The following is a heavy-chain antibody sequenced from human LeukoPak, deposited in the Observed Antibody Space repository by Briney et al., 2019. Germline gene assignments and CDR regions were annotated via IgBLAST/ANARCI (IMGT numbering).Heavy chain of an antibody. CDR3: AKDGQTYYYGSGRGNWFDP. V-gene: IGHV3-30*18. J-gene: IGHJ5*02. CDR2: ISYDGSNK. Sequence: PGGSLRLSCAVSGISFSDFWMSWVRQAPGKGLEWVAVISYDGSNKYYADSVKGRFTISRDNSKNTLYLQMNSLRAEDTAVYYCAKDGQTYYYGSGRGNWFDPWGQGTLVTVSS. D-gene: IGHD3-10*01. CDR1: GISFSDFW.